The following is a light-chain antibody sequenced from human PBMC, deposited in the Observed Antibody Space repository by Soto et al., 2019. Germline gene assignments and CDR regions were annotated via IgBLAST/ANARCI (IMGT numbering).Light chain of an antibody. CDR1: QGIRND. V-gene: IGKV1-6*01. Sequence: AIQMTQSPSSLSASVGDRVTITCRASQGIRNDLGWYQQRPGKAPKLLIYAASTLESGVPSRFSASGSCTDFTLTISSLRPEDFATYYCLQDSDYPRTFGQGTKVEIK. CDR3: LQDSDYPRT. CDR2: AAS. J-gene: IGKJ1*01.